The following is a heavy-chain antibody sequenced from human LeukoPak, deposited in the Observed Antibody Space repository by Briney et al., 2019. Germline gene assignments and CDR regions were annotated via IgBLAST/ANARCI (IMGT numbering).Heavy chain of an antibody. CDR2: ISSSSSYI. Sequence: GGSLRLSCAASGFTFSSYSMNWVRQAPGKGLEWVSSISSSSSYIYYADSVKGRFIISRDNAKNSLYLQMNSLRAEDTAVYYCARVRLRFLGDYWGQGTLVTVSS. CDR3: ARVRLRFLGDY. J-gene: IGHJ4*02. D-gene: IGHD6-25*01. CDR1: GFTFSSYS. V-gene: IGHV3-21*01.